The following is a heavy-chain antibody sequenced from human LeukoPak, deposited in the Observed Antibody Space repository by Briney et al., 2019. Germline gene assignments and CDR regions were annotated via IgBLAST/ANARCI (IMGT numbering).Heavy chain of an antibody. Sequence: RASVRVSCKASGYTFTSYGISWVRQAPGQGLEWMGWISAYNGNTNYAQKLQGRVTMTTDTFTSTAYMELRSLRSDDTAVYYCARNKQWLEFDYWGQGTLVTVSS. CDR2: ISAYNGNT. CDR1: GYTFTSYG. D-gene: IGHD6-19*01. CDR3: ARNKQWLEFDY. J-gene: IGHJ4*02. V-gene: IGHV1-18*01.